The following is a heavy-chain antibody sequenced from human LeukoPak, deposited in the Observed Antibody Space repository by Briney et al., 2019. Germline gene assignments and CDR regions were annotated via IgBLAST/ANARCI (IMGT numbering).Heavy chain of an antibody. D-gene: IGHD5-12*01. CDR2: IIPILGIA. J-gene: IGHJ6*02. V-gene: IGHV1-69*02. CDR1: GGTFSSYT. CDR3: ASVDIVAYHYGMDV. Sequence: GASVKVSCKASGGTFSSYTNSWVRQAPGQGLEWMGRIIPILGIANYAQKFQGRVTITADKSTSTAYMELSSLRSEDTAVYYCASVDIVAYHYGMDVWGQGTTVTVSS.